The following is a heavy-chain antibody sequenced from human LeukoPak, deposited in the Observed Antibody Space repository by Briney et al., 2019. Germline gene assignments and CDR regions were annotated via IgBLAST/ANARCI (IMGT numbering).Heavy chain of an antibody. V-gene: IGHV3-53*01. CDR3: ASSSYGDYTFDY. Sequence: GGSLRPSCAASGFTVSSNYMSWVRQAPGKGLEWVSVIYSGGSTYYADSVKGRFTISRDNSKNTLYPQMNNLRAEDTAVYYCASSSYGDYTFDYWGQGTLVTVSS. CDR2: IYSGGST. D-gene: IGHD4-17*01. J-gene: IGHJ4*02. CDR1: GFTVSSNY.